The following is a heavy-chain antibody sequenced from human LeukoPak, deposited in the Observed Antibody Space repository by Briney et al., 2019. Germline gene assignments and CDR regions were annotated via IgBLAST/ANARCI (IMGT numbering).Heavy chain of an antibody. Sequence: GASVKVSCKASGYTFTGYYMHWERQAPGQGLEWMGWINPNSGGTNYAQKFQGRVTMTRDTSISTAYMELSRLRSDDTAVYYCARVPIAAAGTLFDYWGQGTLVTVSS. J-gene: IGHJ4*02. CDR3: ARVPIAAAGTLFDY. CDR1: GYTFTGYY. CDR2: INPNSGGT. D-gene: IGHD6-13*01. V-gene: IGHV1-2*02.